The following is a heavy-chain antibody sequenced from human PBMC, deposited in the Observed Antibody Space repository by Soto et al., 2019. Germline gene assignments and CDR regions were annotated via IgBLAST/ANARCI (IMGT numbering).Heavy chain of an antibody. CDR2: IDPRDSQT. CDR3: ARQIYDSDTGPNCQYYFDS. J-gene: IGHJ4*02. D-gene: IGHD3-22*01. V-gene: IGHV5-10-1*01. Sequence: GESLKISCKGSGYSFAGYWITWVRQKPGKGLEWMGRIDPRDSQTYYSPSFRGHVTISVTKSITTVFLQWSSLRASDTAMYYCARQIYDSDTGPNCQYYFDSWGQGTPVTVSS. CDR1: GYSFAGYW.